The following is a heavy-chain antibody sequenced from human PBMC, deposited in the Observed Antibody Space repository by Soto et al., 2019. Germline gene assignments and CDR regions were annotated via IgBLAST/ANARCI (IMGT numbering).Heavy chain of an antibody. CDR2: ISSRNSYI. V-gene: IGHV3-21*06. CDR1: GFTFSSYS. Sequence: GGSLRLSCAASGFTFSSYSMNWVRQAPGKGLEWVSSISSRNSYIYYADSVKGRFTISTDNAKNSLYLQMNSLRAEDTAVYYCARDRDTMVRGVTDYWGQGNLVTVS. D-gene: IGHD3-10*01. CDR3: ARDRDTMVRGVTDY. J-gene: IGHJ4*02.